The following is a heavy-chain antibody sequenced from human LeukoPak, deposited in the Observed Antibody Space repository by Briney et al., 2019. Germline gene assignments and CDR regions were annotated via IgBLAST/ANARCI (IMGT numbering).Heavy chain of an antibody. CDR1: GGSISSYY. Sequence: RSDTLSLTCTVSGGSISSYYWSWLRQPPGKGLEWIGYIYYSRSTNYNPSLKSRVTISVDTSKNQFSLKLSSVTAADTAVYYCARASRFGEFDYWGQGSLSTVCS. J-gene: IGHJ4*02. CDR2: IYYSRST. D-gene: IGHD3-10*01. V-gene: IGHV4-59*07. CDR3: ARASRFGEFDY.